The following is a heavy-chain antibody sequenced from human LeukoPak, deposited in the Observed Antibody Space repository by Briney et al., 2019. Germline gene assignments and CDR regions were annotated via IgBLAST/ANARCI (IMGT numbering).Heavy chain of an antibody. CDR3: ARDRRIAAAGLFDY. D-gene: IGHD6-13*01. V-gene: IGHV3-30*01. CDR1: GFTFSSYA. CDR2: ISYDGSNK. J-gene: IGHJ4*02. Sequence: GGSLRLSCAASGFTFSSYAMHWVRQAPGKGLEWVAVISYDGSNKYYADSVKGRFTISRDNSKNTLYLQMTSLRAEDTAVYYCARDRRIAAAGLFDYWGQGTLVTVSS.